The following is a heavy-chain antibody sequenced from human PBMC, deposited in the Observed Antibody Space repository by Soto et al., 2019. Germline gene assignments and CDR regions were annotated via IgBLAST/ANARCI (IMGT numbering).Heavy chain of an antibody. V-gene: IGHV1-46*01. Sequence: ASVKVSFKASGYTFTSYYMHWVRQAPGQGLEWMGIINPSGGSTSYAQKFQGRVTMTRDTSTSTVYMELSSLRSEDTAVYYCAGEESGYYSYWGQGTLVTVSS. D-gene: IGHD3-3*01. CDR3: AGEESGYYSY. CDR1: GYTFTSYY. J-gene: IGHJ4*02. CDR2: INPSGGST.